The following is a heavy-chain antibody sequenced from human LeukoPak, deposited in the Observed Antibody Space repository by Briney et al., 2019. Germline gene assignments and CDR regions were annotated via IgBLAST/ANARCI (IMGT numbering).Heavy chain of an antibody. J-gene: IGHJ4*02. Sequence: QPGRSLRLSCAASGFTFSSYGMHWVRRAPGKGLEWVAVISYDGSNKYYADSVKGRFTISRDNSKNTLYLQMNSLRAEDTAVYYCAKDNLPTPYSSSSFDYWGQGTLVTVSS. CDR3: AKDNLPTPYSSSSFDY. V-gene: IGHV3-30*18. CDR1: GFTFSSYG. CDR2: ISYDGSNK. D-gene: IGHD6-6*01.